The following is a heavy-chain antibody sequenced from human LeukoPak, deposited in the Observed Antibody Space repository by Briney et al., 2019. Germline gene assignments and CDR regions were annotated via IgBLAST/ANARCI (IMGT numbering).Heavy chain of an antibody. CDR2: ISSSSSYI. Sequence: GGSLRLSCAASGFTFSSYNMNWVRQAPGKGLEWVSFISSSSSYIYYADSVKGRFTISRDNAKNSLYLQMNSLRAEDTAVYYCARAPGYRSFLDYWGQGTLVTASS. D-gene: IGHD6-13*01. CDR1: GFTFSSYN. CDR3: ARAPGYRSFLDY. J-gene: IGHJ4*02. V-gene: IGHV3-21*01.